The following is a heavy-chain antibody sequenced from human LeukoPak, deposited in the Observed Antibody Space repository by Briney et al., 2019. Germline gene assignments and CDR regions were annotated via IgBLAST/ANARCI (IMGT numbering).Heavy chain of an antibody. J-gene: IGHJ4*02. Sequence: PLETLSLTCSVSGYTITSAYYWGWIRQTPGKGLEWIGSFYHSGSTYYNPSLKSRVTISVDTSKNQLSLKLSSVTAADTAVYYCAREGNFYDRNGYLWGQGTQVTVSS. CDR1: GYTITSAYY. CDR2: FYHSGST. V-gene: IGHV4-38-2*02. D-gene: IGHD3-22*01. CDR3: AREGNFYDRNGYL.